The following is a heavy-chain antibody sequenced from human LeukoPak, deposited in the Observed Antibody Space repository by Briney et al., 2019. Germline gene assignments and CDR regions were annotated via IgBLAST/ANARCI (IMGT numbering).Heavy chain of an antibody. CDR3: ARTIAARSTYYYYGMDV. D-gene: IGHD6-6*01. CDR2: IYYSGST. CDR1: GGSISSYY. Sequence: SETLSFTCTVSGGSISSYYWSWIRQPPGKGLEWIGYIYYSGSTNYNPSLKSRVTISVDTSKNQFSLKLSSVTAADTAVYYCARTIAARSTYYYYGMDVWGQGTTVTVSS. J-gene: IGHJ6*02. V-gene: IGHV4-59*01.